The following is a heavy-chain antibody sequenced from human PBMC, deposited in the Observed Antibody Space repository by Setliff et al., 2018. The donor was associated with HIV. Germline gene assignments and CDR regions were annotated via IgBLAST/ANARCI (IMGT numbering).Heavy chain of an antibody. Sequence: LRLSCAASGFTLSSYGMHWVRQAPGKGLEWLAFIGYDGSSTYYADSVKGRFTISRDNSKNTLYLQMNSLRAEDTAVYYCAKNLYRSGWSPLDYWGQGTLVTVSS. CDR3: AKNLYRSGWSPLDY. J-gene: IGHJ4*02. CDR2: IGYDGSST. V-gene: IGHV3-30*02. D-gene: IGHD6-13*01. CDR1: GFTLSSYG.